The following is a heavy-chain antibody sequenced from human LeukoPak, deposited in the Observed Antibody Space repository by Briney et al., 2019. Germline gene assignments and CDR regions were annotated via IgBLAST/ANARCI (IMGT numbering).Heavy chain of an antibody. D-gene: IGHD1-26*01. V-gene: IGHV4-31*03. Sequence: TSETLSLTCTVSGGSISSGGYYWSXIRQHPGKGLEWIGYIYYSGSTYYNPSLKSRVTISVDTSKNQFSLKLSSVTAADTAVYYCARDSGEEWEPPGYWYFDLWGRGTLVTVSS. CDR1: GGSISSGGYY. CDR3: ARDSGEEWEPPGYWYFDL. J-gene: IGHJ2*01. CDR2: IYYSGST.